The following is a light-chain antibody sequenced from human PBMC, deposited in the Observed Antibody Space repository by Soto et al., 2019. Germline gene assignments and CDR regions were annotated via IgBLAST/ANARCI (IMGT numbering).Light chain of an antibody. Sequence: QTVVTQEPSFSVSPGGTVTLTCGLSSGSVSISYYPSWYQQTPGQAPRTLVYNTNSRSSGVPDRFSGSILGNKAALTITGAQADDESDYYCVLYMGSGTWVFGGGTKVTVL. CDR3: VLYMGSGTWV. V-gene: IGLV8-61*01. CDR1: SGSVSISYY. CDR2: NTN. J-gene: IGLJ3*02.